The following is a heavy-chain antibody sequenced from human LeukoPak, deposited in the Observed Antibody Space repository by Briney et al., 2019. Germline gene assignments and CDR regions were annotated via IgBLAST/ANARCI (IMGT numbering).Heavy chain of an antibody. CDR3: ARQPQGSSGWLDY. CDR2: IYDSGST. CDR1: GDSINSNNYY. J-gene: IGHJ4*02. Sequence: SETLSLTCTVSGDSINSNNYYWGWIRQPPGKGLEWIGSIYDSGSTYYNPSLKSRVTISVDTSKNQFSLRLSSVTAADTAIYYCARQPQGSSGWLDYWGQGTLVTVSS. D-gene: IGHD6-19*01. V-gene: IGHV4-39*01.